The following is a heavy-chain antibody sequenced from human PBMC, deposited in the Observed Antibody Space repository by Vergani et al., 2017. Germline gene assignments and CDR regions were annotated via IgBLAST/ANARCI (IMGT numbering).Heavy chain of an antibody. D-gene: IGHD3-22*01. CDR2: MSGSGGST. Sequence: EVQLVESGGGLVQPGGSLRLSCAASGFTFSSYAMSWVRQAPGKGLEWVSTMSGSGGSTYYADSVKGRFTISRDNSKNTLYLQMNSLRAEDTAVYYWAKDSVYYYENYYYYYMDVWGKGTTVTVSS. CDR1: GFTFSSYA. J-gene: IGHJ6*03. CDR3: AKDSVYYYENYYYYYMDV. V-gene: IGHV3-23*04.